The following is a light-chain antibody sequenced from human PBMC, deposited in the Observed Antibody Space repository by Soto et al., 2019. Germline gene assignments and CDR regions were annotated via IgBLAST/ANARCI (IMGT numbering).Light chain of an antibody. Sequence: DIQMTQSPSTLSASVGDRVTITCRASQSISSWLAWYQQKPGKAPKLLIYDASSLESGVPSRFSASASDTEFTPTINSLQPDDVATYHCQQYKRYSLTFGGGTKVEIK. CDR1: QSISSW. CDR3: QQYKRYSLT. V-gene: IGKV1-5*01. CDR2: DAS. J-gene: IGKJ4*01.